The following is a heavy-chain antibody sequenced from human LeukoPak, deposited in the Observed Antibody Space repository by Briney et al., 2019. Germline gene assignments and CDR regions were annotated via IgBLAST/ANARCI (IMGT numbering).Heavy chain of an antibody. D-gene: IGHD2-15*01. J-gene: IGHJ4*02. Sequence: GAPVKVSCKASGYTFTSYGISWVRQAPGQGLEWMGWISAYNGNTNYAQKLQGRVTMTTDTSTSTAYMELRSLRSDDTAVYYCARDCSGGSCYLYFDYWGQGTLVTVSS. CDR1: GYTFTSYG. CDR2: ISAYNGNT. V-gene: IGHV1-18*01. CDR3: ARDCSGGSCYLYFDY.